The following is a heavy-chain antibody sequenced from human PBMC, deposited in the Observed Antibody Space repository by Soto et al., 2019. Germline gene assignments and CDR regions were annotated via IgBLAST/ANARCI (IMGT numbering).Heavy chain of an antibody. CDR2: ISGSGGST. J-gene: IGHJ4*02. CDR3: AKAHGYSYGPPGY. Sequence: GGSLRLSCAASGFTFNRYAMSWVRQAPGKGLEWVSTISGSGGSTYYADSVQGRFSISRDNSKNTLSLQVNSLRAEDTAIYYCAKAHGYSYGPPGYWGQGTLVTVSS. V-gene: IGHV3-23*01. CDR1: GFTFNRYA. D-gene: IGHD5-18*01.